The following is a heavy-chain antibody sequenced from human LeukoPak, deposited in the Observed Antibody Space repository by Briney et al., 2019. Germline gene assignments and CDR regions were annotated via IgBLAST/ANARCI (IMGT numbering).Heavy chain of an antibody. D-gene: IGHD2-15*01. CDR1: GGSFSGYY. V-gene: IGHV4-34*01. CDR3: ARSTYCSGGSCSHNWFDP. J-gene: IGHJ5*02. Sequence: SETLSLTCAVYGGSFSGYYWSWIRQPPGKGLEWIGEINHSGSTNYNPSLKSRVTISVDTSKNQFSLKLSSVTAADTAVYYCARSTYCSGGSCSHNWFDPWGQGTLVTVSS. CDR2: INHSGST.